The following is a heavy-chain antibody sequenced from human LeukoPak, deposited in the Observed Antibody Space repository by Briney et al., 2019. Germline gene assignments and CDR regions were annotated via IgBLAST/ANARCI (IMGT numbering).Heavy chain of an antibody. Sequence: PGGSLRLSCAASGFTFISYAMSWVRQAPGKGLEWVSTVNTGGGSTYYADSVKGRFTISRDNSKNTLYLRMNSLRAEDTAVYYCAKGDTAMVNDYFDYWGQGTLVTVSS. CDR2: VNTGGGST. D-gene: IGHD5-18*01. CDR1: GFTFISYA. J-gene: IGHJ4*02. CDR3: AKGDTAMVNDYFDY. V-gene: IGHV3-23*01.